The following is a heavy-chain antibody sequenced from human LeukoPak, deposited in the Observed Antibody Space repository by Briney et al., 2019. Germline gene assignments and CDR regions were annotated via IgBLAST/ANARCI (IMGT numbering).Heavy chain of an antibody. J-gene: IGHJ5*02. Sequence: SETLSLTCTVSGGSINSYYWSWIRQPRVKGLEWIGYIYYSGYTNYNPSLKSRVTISVDTSKNQFSLKLSSVTAADTAVYYCASSKTNGDSSGWYAWFDPWGQGTLVTVSS. CDR2: IYYSGYT. D-gene: IGHD6-19*01. V-gene: IGHV4-59*01. CDR3: ASSKTNGDSSGWYAWFDP. CDR1: GGSINSYY.